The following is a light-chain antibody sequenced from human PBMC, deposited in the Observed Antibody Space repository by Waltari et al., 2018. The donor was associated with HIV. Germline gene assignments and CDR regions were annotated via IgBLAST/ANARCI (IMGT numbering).Light chain of an antibody. V-gene: IGLV3-21*02. Sequence: SYVLTQPPSVSVAPGQTARITFGGNNIGRKSVHWYQPKTGQAPVLVVYEDSDRPSGIPGLFAGPNSGNTAALTISRVEGGDEADYYCQVWDSSSDHVVFGGGTKLTVL. CDR1: NIGRKS. CDR3: QVWDSSSDHVV. CDR2: EDS. J-gene: IGLJ2*01.